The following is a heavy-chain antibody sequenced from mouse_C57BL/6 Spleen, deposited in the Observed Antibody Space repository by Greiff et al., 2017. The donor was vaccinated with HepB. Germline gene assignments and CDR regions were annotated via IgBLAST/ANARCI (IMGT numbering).Heavy chain of an antibody. D-gene: IGHD2-4*01. J-gene: IGHJ3*01. V-gene: IGHV6-6*01. Sequence: EVMLVESGGGLVQPGGSMKLSCAASGFTFSDAWMDWVRQSPEKGLEWVAEIRNKANNHATYYAESVKGRFTISRDDSKSSVYLQMNSLRAEDTGIYYCTRSYYDYDKGFAYWGQGTLVTVAA. CDR1: GFTFSDAW. CDR3: TRSYYDYDKGFAY. CDR2: IRNKANNHAT.